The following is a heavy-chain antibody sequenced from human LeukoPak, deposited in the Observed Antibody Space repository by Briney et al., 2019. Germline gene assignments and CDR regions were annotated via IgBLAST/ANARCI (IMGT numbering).Heavy chain of an antibody. D-gene: IGHD3-22*01. Sequence: PGGSLRLSCAASGFTFSSYAMSWVRQAPGKGLEWVSAISGSGGSTYYADSVKGRFTISRDNSKNTLYLQMNSLRAEDTAVYYCARDRSGYYYGNDAFDVWGQGTMVTVSS. CDR3: ARDRSGYYYGNDAFDV. V-gene: IGHV3-23*01. CDR1: GFTFSSYA. CDR2: ISGSGGST. J-gene: IGHJ3*01.